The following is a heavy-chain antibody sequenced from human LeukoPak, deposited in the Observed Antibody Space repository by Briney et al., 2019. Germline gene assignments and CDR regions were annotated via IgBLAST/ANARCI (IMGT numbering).Heavy chain of an antibody. CDR2: INHSGST. J-gene: IGHJ4*02. V-gene: IGHV4-34*01. CDR1: GGSFSGYY. D-gene: IGHD6-19*01. CDR3: ARFGSGWHYFDY. Sequence: SETLSLTCAVYGGSFSGYYWSWIRQPPGKGLEWIGEINHSGSTNYNPSLKSRVTISVDTSKNQFSLKLSSVTAADTAVYYCARFGSGWHYFDYWGQGTLSPSPQ.